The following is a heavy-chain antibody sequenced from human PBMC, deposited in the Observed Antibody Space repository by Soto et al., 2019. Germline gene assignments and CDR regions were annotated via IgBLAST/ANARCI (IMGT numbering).Heavy chain of an antibody. CDR3: ARDNYGPLDY. Sequence: QVQLVQSGAELKKPGASVRVSCKPSGYTFTDLYIHWVRQAPGQGLEWMGWVDPRSGDRRNTQKFQGRVTMSMDTSTSTVYMELNSLTSDGTAVYYRARDNYGPLDYWGQGTLVTVSS. V-gene: IGHV1-2*02. CDR1: GYTFTDLY. D-gene: IGHD3-10*01. CDR2: VDPRSGDR. J-gene: IGHJ4*02.